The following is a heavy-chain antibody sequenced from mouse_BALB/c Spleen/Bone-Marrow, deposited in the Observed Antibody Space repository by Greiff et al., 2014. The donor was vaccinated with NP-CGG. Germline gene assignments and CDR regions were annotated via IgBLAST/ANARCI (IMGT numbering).Heavy chain of an antibody. CDR3: SRLSYDYDGAWFAY. J-gene: IGHJ3*01. Sequence: EVQGVESGGDLVRPGGSLKLSCAASGFTFSSYDMSWVRQTPDKRLEWVATIGSGGSYTYYPDSVKGRFTISRDNAKNTLYLQMSSLKSEDTAMYYCSRLSYDYDGAWFAYWGKGTLVTVSA. CDR2: IGSGGSYT. CDR1: GFTFSSYD. V-gene: IGHV5-6*01. D-gene: IGHD2-4*01.